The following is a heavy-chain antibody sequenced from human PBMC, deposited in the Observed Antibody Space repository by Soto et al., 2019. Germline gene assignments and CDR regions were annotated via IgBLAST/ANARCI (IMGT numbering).Heavy chain of an antibody. V-gene: IGHV1-69*13. Sequence: SVKVSCRASGATFSTLAITWVRKAPGQGLKGMGGIIPIFGTANYAQKFQGRVTITADESTSTAYMELSSLRSEDTAVYYCARGRNGYRYCSSTSCQYYFDYWGQGTLVTVSS. CDR3: ARGRNGYRYCSSTSCQYYFDY. CDR1: GATFSTLA. D-gene: IGHD2-2*01. CDR2: IIPIFGTA. J-gene: IGHJ4*02.